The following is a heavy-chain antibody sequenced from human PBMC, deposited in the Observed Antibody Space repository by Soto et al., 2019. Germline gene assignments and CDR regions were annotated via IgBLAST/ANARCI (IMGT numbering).Heavy chain of an antibody. CDR2: INPNNGDT. CDR3: GRDSPSLGIVGAVDY. CDR1: GYTFTGYY. Sequence: QVQLVQSGAEVKKPGASVKVSCKASGYTFTGYYMHWVRQAPGQGLEWMGWINPNNGDTKYAQRFQGRVTVTRDTSSSTAYMELRRLTSDDTAVYYCGRDSPSLGIVGAVDYWGQGTLVTVSS. V-gene: IGHV1-2*02. D-gene: IGHD1-26*01. J-gene: IGHJ4*02.